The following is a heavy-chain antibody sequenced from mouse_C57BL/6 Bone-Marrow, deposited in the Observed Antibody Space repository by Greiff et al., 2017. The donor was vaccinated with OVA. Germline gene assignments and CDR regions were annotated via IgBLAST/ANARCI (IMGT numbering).Heavy chain of an antibody. Sequence: EVQVVESGGGLVKPGGSLKLSCAASGFTFSSYTMSWVRQTPEKRLEWVATISGGGGNTYYPDSVKGRFTISRDNAKNTLYLQMSSLRSEDTALYYCARRGGSSWYFDVWGTGTTVTVSS. J-gene: IGHJ1*03. CDR1: GFTFSSYT. D-gene: IGHD1-1*01. V-gene: IGHV5-9*01. CDR2: ISGGGGNT. CDR3: ARRGGSSWYFDV.